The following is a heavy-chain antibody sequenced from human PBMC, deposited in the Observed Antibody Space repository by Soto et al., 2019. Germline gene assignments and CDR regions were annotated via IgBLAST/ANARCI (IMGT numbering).Heavy chain of an antibody. V-gene: IGHV4-30-4*01. Sequence: HVQLHQSGPRLVKPSQTLSLECSVIGGSVNTGDNYWSWGRQSPGRGLEWIGYIYHTGNTFYNPALENRVTMSVDASKNQFSLTLTSVTAADTAVYFCAREPLDGMDVWGQGTNVTVSS. CDR3: AREPLDGMDV. CDR2: IYHTGNT. CDR1: GGSVNTGDNY. J-gene: IGHJ6*02.